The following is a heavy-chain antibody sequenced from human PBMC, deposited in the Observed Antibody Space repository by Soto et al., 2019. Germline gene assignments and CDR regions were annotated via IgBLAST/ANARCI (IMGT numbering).Heavy chain of an antibody. CDR3: AREVSHGYVLRGMDV. J-gene: IGHJ6*02. CDR1: KFTITSYW. V-gene: IGHV3-74*01. Sequence: EVQLVESGGGLVQPGGSVRLSCAASKFTITSYWMHWVRQAPGKGLVWVSRINSDGSSISYADAVKGRFTISRDNAKNTLYLQLNSLRVEDTAVYYCAREVSHGYVLRGMDVWGQGPTVTVFS. CDR2: INSDGSSI. D-gene: IGHD5-18*01.